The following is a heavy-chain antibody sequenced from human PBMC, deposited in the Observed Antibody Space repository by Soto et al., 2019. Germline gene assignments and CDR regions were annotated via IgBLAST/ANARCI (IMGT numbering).Heavy chain of an antibody. CDR3: TTDSTQTFCDGGPCYSVLTKIHDS. CDR1: GFTFNNGW. V-gene: IGHV3-15*01. D-gene: IGHD2-15*01. J-gene: IGHJ4*02. Sequence: EVQLVESGGGLVKPGGSLRLSCAASGFTFNNGWMSWVRHAPGKGLEWVGGIKSKVAGGTTDYIASVQGILTMSRDDSKNTVHLQMSSLKTEDTAVYYCTTDSTQTFCDGGPCYSVLTKIHDSWGQGPLVTVSS. CDR2: IKSKVAGGTT.